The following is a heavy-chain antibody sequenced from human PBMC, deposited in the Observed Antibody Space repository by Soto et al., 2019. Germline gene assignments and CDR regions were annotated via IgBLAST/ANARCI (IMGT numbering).Heavy chain of an antibody. D-gene: IGHD1-7*01. Sequence: QAQLQESGPGLVKPSETLSLTCTVSGGSISSYYWSWIRQPPGKGLEWIGYIYYSGSTNYNPSLKSRVTISVDTSKNQFSLKLSSVTAADTAVYYCARDHVNYGTSDYYYGMDVWGQGTTVTVSS. CDR2: IYYSGST. V-gene: IGHV4-59*01. CDR1: GGSISSYY. CDR3: ARDHVNYGTSDYYYGMDV. J-gene: IGHJ6*02.